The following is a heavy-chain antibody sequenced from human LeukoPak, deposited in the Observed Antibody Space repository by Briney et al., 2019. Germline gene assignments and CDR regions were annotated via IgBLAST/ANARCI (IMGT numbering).Heavy chain of an antibody. V-gene: IGHV3-66*02. J-gene: IGHJ4*02. CDR3: AGKTSGSYFFVY. CDR2: IYSGAST. D-gene: IGHD1-26*01. CDR1: GFTVSSNY. Sequence: GGSLRLSCAASGFTVSSNYMSWVRQAPGKGLEWVSIIYSGASTYYADSVKGRFTISRDNSKNILYLQMNSLRAEDTAVYYCAGKTSGSYFFVYWGQGTLVTVSS.